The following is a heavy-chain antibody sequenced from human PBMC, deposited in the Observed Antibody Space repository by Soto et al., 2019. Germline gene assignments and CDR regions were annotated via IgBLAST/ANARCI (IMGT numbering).Heavy chain of an antibody. Sequence: PSETLSLTCAVSGGSISTDGYYWSWIRQLPGKGLEWIGYIYHSGTTYHNPSLKSRLSMSVDTSKNQFSLNLNSVTAADTAVYYCARQRPTDGRWEFANYYGMDVWGQGTPVTVSS. J-gene: IGHJ6*02. CDR3: ARQRPTDGRWEFANYYGMDV. D-gene: IGHD1-26*01. CDR1: GGSISTDGYY. CDR2: IYHSGTT. V-gene: IGHV4-31*11.